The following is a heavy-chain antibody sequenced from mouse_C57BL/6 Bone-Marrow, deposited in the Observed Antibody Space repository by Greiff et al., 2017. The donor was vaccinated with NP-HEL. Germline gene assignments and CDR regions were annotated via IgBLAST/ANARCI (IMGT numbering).Heavy chain of an antibody. Sequence: VQLKQSGPELVKPGASVKIPCKASGYTFTDYNMDWVKQSHGKSLEWIGDINPNNGGTIYNQKFKGKATLTVDKSSSTAYMELRSLTSEDTAVYYCPRTDYDWFAYWGQGTLVTVSA. D-gene: IGHD2-4*01. J-gene: IGHJ3*01. CDR1: GYTFTDYN. CDR3: PRTDYDWFAY. V-gene: IGHV1-18*01. CDR2: INPNNGGT.